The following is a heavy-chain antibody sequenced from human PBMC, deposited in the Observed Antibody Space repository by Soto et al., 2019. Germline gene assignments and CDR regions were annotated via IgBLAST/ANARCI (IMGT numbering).Heavy chain of an antibody. CDR1: GGSISSYY. D-gene: IGHD5-18*01. J-gene: IGHJ4*02. V-gene: IGHV4-59*01. CDR3: ARVVDTAMDSFFFDY. Sequence: SETLSLTCTVSGGSISSYYWSWIRQPPGKGLEWIGYIYYSGSTNYNPSLKSRVTISVDTSKNQFSLKLSSVTAADTAGYYCARVVDTAMDSFFFDYWGQGTLVTVSS. CDR2: IYYSGST.